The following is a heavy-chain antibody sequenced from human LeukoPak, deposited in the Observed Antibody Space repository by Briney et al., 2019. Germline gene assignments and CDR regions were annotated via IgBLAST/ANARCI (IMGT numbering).Heavy chain of an antibody. Sequence: GGSLRPSCAASGFTVSSSYMNWVRQAPGKGLEWVSVLYTGGSTNYADSVKGRFTISRDNSKNTLYLQMNSLRAEDTAVYYCARENGGYANAFDIWGQGTMVTVSS. CDR3: ARENGGYANAFDI. J-gene: IGHJ3*02. CDR2: LYTGGST. V-gene: IGHV3-53*01. CDR1: GFTVSSSY. D-gene: IGHD4-23*01.